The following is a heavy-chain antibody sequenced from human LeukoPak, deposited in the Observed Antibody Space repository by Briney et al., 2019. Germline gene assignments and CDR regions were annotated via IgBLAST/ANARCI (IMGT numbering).Heavy chain of an antibody. CDR2: ISGSGGST. Sequence: GGSLRLSCAASGFTLTSYAMSWVRQAPGKGLEWVSAISGSGGSTYYADSVKGRFTISRDNSKSTLFLQMNSLIAEDTAVYYCAIDPRVGSRVATPCHWGQGTLVTVSS. V-gene: IGHV3-23*01. CDR3: AIDPRVGSRVATPCH. CDR1: GFTLTSYA. D-gene: IGHD5-24*01. J-gene: IGHJ4*02.